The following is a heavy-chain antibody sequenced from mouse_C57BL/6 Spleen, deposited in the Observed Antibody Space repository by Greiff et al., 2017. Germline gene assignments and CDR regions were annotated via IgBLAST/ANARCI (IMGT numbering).Heavy chain of an antibody. J-gene: IGHJ3*01. V-gene: IGHV5-4*01. CDR3: ARGGGVYSNYPFAY. Sequence: EVQGVESGGGLVKPGGSLKLSCAASGFTFSSYAMSWVRQTPEKRLEWVATISDGGSYTYYPDNVKGRFTISRDNAKNNLYLQMSHLKSEDTAMYYCARGGGVYSNYPFAYWGQGTLVTVSA. CDR2: ISDGGSYT. CDR1: GFTFSSYA. D-gene: IGHD2-5*01.